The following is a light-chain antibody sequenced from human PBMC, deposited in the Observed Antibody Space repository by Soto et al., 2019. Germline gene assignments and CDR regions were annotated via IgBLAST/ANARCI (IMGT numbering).Light chain of an antibody. CDR2: AAS. CDR3: QQSYSTPPN. J-gene: IGKJ5*01. Sequence: DIQMTQSPSSLSASVGDRVTITCRASQSISSYLNWYQQKPGKAPKLLIYAASSLQSGVPSRFSGSGSGTDFTLTISSLQPEDFATYYYQQSYSTPPNFGQGTRLEIK. CDR1: QSISSY. V-gene: IGKV1-39*01.